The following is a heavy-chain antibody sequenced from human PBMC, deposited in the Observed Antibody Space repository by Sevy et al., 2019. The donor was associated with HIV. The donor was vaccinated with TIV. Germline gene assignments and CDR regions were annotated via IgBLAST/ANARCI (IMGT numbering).Heavy chain of an antibody. D-gene: IGHD1-26*01. CDR1: GFTFSSYW. CDR3: ARNRGTIGSGRFDH. Sequence: GGSLRLSCVASGFTFSSYWMSWVRQAPGKGLEWVANIEGDGSRKNYVVSVKGRFTVSRDNARNSLYLQMNTLTAEDTAVYYCARNRGTIGSGRFDHWGQGTLVTVSS. CDR2: IEGDGSRK. J-gene: IGHJ4*02. V-gene: IGHV3-7*01.